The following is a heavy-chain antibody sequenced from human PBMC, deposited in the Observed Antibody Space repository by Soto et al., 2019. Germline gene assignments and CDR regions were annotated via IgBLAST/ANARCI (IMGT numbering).Heavy chain of an antibody. J-gene: IGHJ4*02. D-gene: IGHD3-16*01. Sequence: QITLKESGPMLVNPTQTLTLTCTFSGFSLSTNGVGVGWVRQPPGKALEWLALIYWDDDKRYRLSLKSRHAITKDNSKNQVVLTRTNMDPVDTATYYRAHRRFGLRSPGYLGIFDSWGQGTLVTVSS. CDR2: IYWDDDK. CDR1: GFSLSTNGVG. CDR3: AHRRFGLRSPGYLGIFDS. V-gene: IGHV2-5*02.